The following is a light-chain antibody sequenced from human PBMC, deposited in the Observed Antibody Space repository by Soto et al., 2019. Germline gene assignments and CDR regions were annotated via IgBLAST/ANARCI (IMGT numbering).Light chain of an antibody. CDR1: QTISTAY. Sequence: EIVLTQSPGTLSLSPGERATLSCGASQTISTAYLAWYQHKPGQAPRLLIYGTSNRATGIPDRFAGSGSGTDFTLTISRLEPEDFAFYYCQQYNDSPYTFGQGTRLEIK. CDR3: QQYNDSPYT. J-gene: IGKJ2*01. V-gene: IGKV3-20*01. CDR2: GTS.